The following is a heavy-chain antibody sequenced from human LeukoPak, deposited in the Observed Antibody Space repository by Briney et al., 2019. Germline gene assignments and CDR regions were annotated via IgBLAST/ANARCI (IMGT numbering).Heavy chain of an antibody. D-gene: IGHD4-17*01. CDR3: AKDTGSRLRYRFDP. V-gene: IGHV3-30*04. J-gene: IGHJ5*02. CDR2: ISYDGSNK. CDR1: GFTFSSYA. Sequence: GGSLRLSCAASGFTFSSYAMHWVRQAPGKGLEWVAVISYDGSNKYYADSVKGRFTISRDNSKNTLYLQMNSLRAEDTAVYYCAKDTGSRLRYRFDPWGQGTLVTVSS.